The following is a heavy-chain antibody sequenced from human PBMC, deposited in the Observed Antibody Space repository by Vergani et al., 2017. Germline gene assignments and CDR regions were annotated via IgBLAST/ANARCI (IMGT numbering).Heavy chain of an antibody. D-gene: IGHD6-13*01. CDR1: GYTFSSYG. CDR2: ISAYNGNT. V-gene: IGHV1-18*04. CDR3: ARSFSSSDLFDY. Sequence: QVQLVLSGAEVKKPGASVKVSCKASGYTFSSYGISWRRQAPGQGLEWMGWISAYNGNTNYAQKLKGRVTMTTKTSTSTAYMELRSLSSDDTAMYYCARSFSSSDLFDYWGQGTLVTVSS. J-gene: IGHJ4*02.